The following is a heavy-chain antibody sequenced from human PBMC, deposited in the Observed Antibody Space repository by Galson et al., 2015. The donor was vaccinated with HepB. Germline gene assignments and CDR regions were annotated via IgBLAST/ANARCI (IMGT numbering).Heavy chain of an antibody. CDR3: ARGGDTAMVILILPGDPFDY. V-gene: IGHV3-30*04. D-gene: IGHD5-18*01. CDR2: ISYDGSNK. J-gene: IGHJ4*02. CDR1: GFTFSRYA. Sequence: SLRLSCAASGFTFSRYAMHWVRQAPGKGLEWVAVISYDGSNKYYADSVKGRFTISRDNSKNTLYLQMNSLRAEDTAVYYCARGGDTAMVILILPGDPFDYWGQGTLVTVSS.